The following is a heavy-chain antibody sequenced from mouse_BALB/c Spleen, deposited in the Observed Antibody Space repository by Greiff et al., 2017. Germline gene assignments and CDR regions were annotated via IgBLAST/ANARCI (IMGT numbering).Heavy chain of an antibody. J-gene: IGHJ4*01. CDR1: GYSFTGYF. V-gene: IGHV1-37*01. D-gene: IGHD2-1*01. CDR2: INPYNGDT. CDR3: GISIFLYGNYDYYAMDY. Sequence: VQLQQSGPELVKPGASVKISCKASGYSFTGYFMNWVKQSHGKSLEWIGRINPYNGDTFYNQKFKGKATLTVDKSSSTAHMELLSLTSEDSAVYYCGISIFLYGNYDYYAMDYWGQGTSVTVAS.